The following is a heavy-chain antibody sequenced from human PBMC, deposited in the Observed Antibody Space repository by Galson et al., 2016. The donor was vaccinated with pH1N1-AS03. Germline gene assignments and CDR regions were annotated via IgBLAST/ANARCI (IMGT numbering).Heavy chain of an antibody. J-gene: IGHJ6*02. V-gene: IGHV3-23*01. Sequence: LRLSCAGSGFTFSKYAMSWVRQAPGKGLEWVSGISASGGETHYADSVKGRFTVSRDNSKNTLYLQMNSLRAEDTALYYCAKRSQWLLGLYYYYGLDVWGQGTLVTVSS. CDR3: AKRSQWLLGLYYYYGLDV. CDR2: ISASGGET. CDR1: GFTFSKYA. D-gene: IGHD5-24*01.